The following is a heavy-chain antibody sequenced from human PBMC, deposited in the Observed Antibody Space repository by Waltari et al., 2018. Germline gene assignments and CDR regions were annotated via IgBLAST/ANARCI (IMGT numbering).Heavy chain of an antibody. D-gene: IGHD3-9*01. CDR3: ARDFDYVQAFDA. V-gene: IGHV4-30-4*08. Sequence: QVQLQESGPGLVKPSQTLSLTCTVSGGSIGSDEYYWSWIRQPPGKGLEWIGFIFYSGTTYYNPSLKSRVSMSVDTSNNRCSLNLTSVTAADTAVYYCARDFDYVQAFDAWGLGTLVTVSS. J-gene: IGHJ3*01. CDR1: GGSIGSDEYY. CDR2: IFYSGTT.